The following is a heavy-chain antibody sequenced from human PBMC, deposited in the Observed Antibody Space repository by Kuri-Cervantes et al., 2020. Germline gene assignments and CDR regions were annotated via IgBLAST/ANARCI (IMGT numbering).Heavy chain of an antibody. Sequence: GSLRLSCTVSGGSITSSSYYWGWIRQPPGKGLEWIGSIYHIGSTYYDPSLKSRPTISVDTSKNQFSLRLSSVTAADTAVYYCARAFVAYCGGDCYSWNYWGQGTLVTVSS. CDR2: IYHIGST. V-gene: IGHV4-39*01. CDR1: GGSITSSSYY. CDR3: ARAFVAYCGGDCYSWNY. J-gene: IGHJ4*02. D-gene: IGHD2-21*02.